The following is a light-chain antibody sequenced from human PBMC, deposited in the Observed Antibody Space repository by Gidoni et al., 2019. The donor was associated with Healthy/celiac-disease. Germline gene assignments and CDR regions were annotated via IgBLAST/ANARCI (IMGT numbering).Light chain of an antibody. CDR2: GAS. J-gene: IGKJ4*01. V-gene: IGKV3-20*01. Sequence: EIVLTQSPGTLSLSPGERATLSCRASQSVSSSYLAWYQQKPGQAPRLLIYGASSRATGIPDRFSGSGSGTDFTLTISRLEPEDFAVYYGQQYGRELTFGGGTKVEIK. CDR1: QSVSSSY. CDR3: QQYGRELT.